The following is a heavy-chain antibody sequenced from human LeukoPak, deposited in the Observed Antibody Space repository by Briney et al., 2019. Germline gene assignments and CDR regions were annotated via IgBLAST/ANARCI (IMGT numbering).Heavy chain of an antibody. CDR1: GFTFSSYG. CDR3: ARGNFSAYDI. Sequence: GGSLRLSCAASGFTFSSYGMRWVRQAPGKGLEWVANIKQDGSEKYYVDSVKGRFTISRDNAKNSLYLQMNSLRAEDTAVYYCARGNFSAYDIWGQGTMVTVSS. V-gene: IGHV3-7*05. CDR2: IKQDGSEK. D-gene: IGHD2/OR15-2a*01. J-gene: IGHJ3*02.